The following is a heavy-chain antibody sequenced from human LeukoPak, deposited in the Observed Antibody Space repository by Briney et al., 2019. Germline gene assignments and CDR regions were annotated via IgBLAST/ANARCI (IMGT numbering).Heavy chain of an antibody. CDR2: INHSGST. D-gene: IGHD6-19*01. V-gene: IGHV4-34*01. J-gene: IGHJ1*01. CDR3: ARQVEQWLVPSYFQH. Sequence: SETLSLTCAVYGGSFSGYYWSWIRQPPGKGLEWIGEINHSGSTNYNPSLKSRVTISVDTSKNQFSLKLSSVTAADTAVYYCARQVEQWLVPSYFQHWGQGTLVTVSS. CDR1: GGSFSGYY.